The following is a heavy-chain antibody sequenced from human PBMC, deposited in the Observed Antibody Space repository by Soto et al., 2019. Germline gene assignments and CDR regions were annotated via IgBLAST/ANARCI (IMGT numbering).Heavy chain of an antibody. V-gene: IGHV1-69*01. CDR3: ARTHITIFGGGNRFDP. CDR1: GGTFSSYA. Sequence: QVQLVQSGAEVKKPGSSVKVSCKASGGTFSSYAISWVRQAPGQGLEWMGGIIPISGTANYAQKFQGRVTITADESTSTADMELSSLRSEATAVYYCARTHITIFGGGNRFDPWGQGTLVTVSS. J-gene: IGHJ5*02. D-gene: IGHD3-3*01. CDR2: IIPISGTA.